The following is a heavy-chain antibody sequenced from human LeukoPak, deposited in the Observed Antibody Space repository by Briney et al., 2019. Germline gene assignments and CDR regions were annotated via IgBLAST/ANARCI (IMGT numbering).Heavy chain of an antibody. J-gene: IGHJ6*03. V-gene: IGHV4-59*01. CDR3: ARGGGSGSYYYYMDV. D-gene: IGHD3-10*01. CDR2: IYYSGST. Sequence: SETLSLTCTVSGGSISSYYWSWIRQPPRKGLEWIGYIYYSGSTNYNPSLKSRVTISVDTSKNQFSLKLSSVTAADTAVYYCARGGGSGSYYYYMDVWGKGTTVTISS. CDR1: GGSISSYY.